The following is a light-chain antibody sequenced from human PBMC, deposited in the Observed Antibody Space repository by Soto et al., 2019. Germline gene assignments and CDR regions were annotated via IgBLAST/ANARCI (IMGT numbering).Light chain of an antibody. Sequence: EIVLTQSPGTLSLSPGDRATLSCRASQSVSSSYLAWYQQKPGQAPRLLIYGASNRATGIPDRFSGSGSGTDFTLTISRLEPEDFAVYFCQLYGSYPRFTLGPGTTVDIK. CDR3: QLYGSYPRFT. CDR1: QSVSSSY. CDR2: GAS. J-gene: IGKJ3*01. V-gene: IGKV3-20*01.